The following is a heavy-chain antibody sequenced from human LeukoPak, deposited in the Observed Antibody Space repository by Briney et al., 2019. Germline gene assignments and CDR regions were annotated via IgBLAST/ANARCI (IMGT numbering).Heavy chain of an antibody. CDR2: IHNGGGTT. Sequence: GGSLRLSCTASGFTFSSYTMNWVRQAPGKGLEWVSAIHNGGGTTSYADSVKGRFTISRDNSKNTLYLQMNSLRAEDTAVYYCAKGAGVYDFWSGYYFDYWGQGTLVTVSS. D-gene: IGHD3-3*01. J-gene: IGHJ4*02. CDR1: GFTFSSYT. CDR3: AKGAGVYDFWSGYYFDY. V-gene: IGHV3-23*01.